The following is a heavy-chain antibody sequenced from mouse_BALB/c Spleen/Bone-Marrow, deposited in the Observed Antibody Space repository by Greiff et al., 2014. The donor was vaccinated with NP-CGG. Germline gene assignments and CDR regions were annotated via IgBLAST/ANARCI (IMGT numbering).Heavy chain of an antibody. D-gene: IGHD3-1*01. Sequence: VQLQQSGAELMKPGASVKISCKATGYTFSSYWIEWVKQRPGHGLEWIGEILPGSGSTNYNEKFKDKATFTADTSSNTAYMQLSSLTSEDSAVYYCARELGLRLAYWGQGTLVTVSA. V-gene: IGHV1-9*01. CDR2: ILPGSGST. J-gene: IGHJ3*01. CDR1: GYTFSSYW. CDR3: ARELGLRLAY.